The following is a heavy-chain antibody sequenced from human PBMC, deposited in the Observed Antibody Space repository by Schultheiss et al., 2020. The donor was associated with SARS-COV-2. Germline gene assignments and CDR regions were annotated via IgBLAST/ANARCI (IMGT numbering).Heavy chain of an antibody. CDR1: GGSISSSNW. CDR2: IYHSGST. Sequence: SETLSLTCAVSGGSISSSNWWSWVRQPPGKGLEWIGSIYHSGSTYYNPSLKSRVTISVDTSKNQFSLKLSSVTAADTAVYYCARDCSSTSCYPGNDAFDIWGQGTMVTVSS. CDR3: ARDCSSTSCYPGNDAFDI. J-gene: IGHJ3*02. V-gene: IGHV4-4*02. D-gene: IGHD2-2*01.